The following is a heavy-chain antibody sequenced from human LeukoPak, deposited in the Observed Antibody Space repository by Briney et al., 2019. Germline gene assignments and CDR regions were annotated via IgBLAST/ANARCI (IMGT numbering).Heavy chain of an antibody. Sequence: GGSLRLSCAASGFTFSTYAMHWVRQAPGKGLEWVAVISYDGSNKYYADSVKGRFAISRDNSKNTLYLQMNSLRAEDTAVYYCARALPITMIVVVYPGGMDVWDQGTTVTVSS. D-gene: IGHD3-22*01. CDR3: ARALPITMIVVVYPGGMDV. V-gene: IGHV3-30*09. J-gene: IGHJ6*02. CDR1: GFTFSTYA. CDR2: ISYDGSNK.